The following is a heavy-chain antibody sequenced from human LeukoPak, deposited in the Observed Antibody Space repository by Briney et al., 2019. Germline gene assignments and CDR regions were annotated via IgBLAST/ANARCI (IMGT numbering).Heavy chain of an antibody. Sequence: SETLSLTCTVSGGSISSYYWSWIRQPPGKGLEWIGYIYYSGSTNYNPSLKSRVTISVDTSKNQFSLELTSVTAADTAVYFCAREYSNSSASSRYFDYWGQGTLVTVSS. CDR1: GGSISSYY. CDR2: IYYSGST. D-gene: IGHD6-6*01. V-gene: IGHV4-59*12. J-gene: IGHJ4*02. CDR3: AREYSNSSASSRYFDY.